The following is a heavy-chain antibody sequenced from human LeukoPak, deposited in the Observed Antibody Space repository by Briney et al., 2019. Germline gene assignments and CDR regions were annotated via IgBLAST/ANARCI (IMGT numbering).Heavy chain of an antibody. CDR3: ASRIVGTPDYFDY. J-gene: IGHJ4*02. CDR2: IKEDGNEN. D-gene: IGHD1-26*01. Sequence: GGSLRLSCAASGFTFSTYCMSWVRQAPGKGLEWVANIKEDGNENYYVDSVKGRFTISRDNAKNSLYLQMNSLRVEDTAVYYCASRIVGTPDYFDYWGQGTLVTVSS. V-gene: IGHV3-7*01. CDR1: GFTFSTYC.